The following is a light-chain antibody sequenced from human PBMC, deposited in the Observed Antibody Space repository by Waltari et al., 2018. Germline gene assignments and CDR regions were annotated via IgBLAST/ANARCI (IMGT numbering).Light chain of an antibody. Sequence: EIVLTQSPGTLSLSPGEGATLSCRASQSVSGNFLAWYQQKPGQAPILLISGASSRAPGIPDRFSGSGAGTDFTLTISRLEPEDFAVFYCHQYGTSQTFGPGTRVDI. CDR2: GAS. V-gene: IGKV3-20*01. CDR3: HQYGTSQT. CDR1: QSVSGNF. J-gene: IGKJ3*01.